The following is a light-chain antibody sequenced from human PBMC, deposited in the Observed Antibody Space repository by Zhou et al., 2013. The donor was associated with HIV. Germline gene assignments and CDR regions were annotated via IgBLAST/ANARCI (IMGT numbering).Light chain of an antibody. Sequence: EIVLTQSPGTLSMSPGDRATLSCRASQSLGSAYLAWYQQKPGQPPRLLIYGASSRATGIPDRFSGSGSGTDFTLTITRLEPEDFAVYYCQQDNFSPYTFGLGDQARDQT. CDR2: GAS. CDR3: QQDNFSPYT. CDR1: QSLGSAY. V-gene: IGKV3-20*01. J-gene: IGKJ2*01.